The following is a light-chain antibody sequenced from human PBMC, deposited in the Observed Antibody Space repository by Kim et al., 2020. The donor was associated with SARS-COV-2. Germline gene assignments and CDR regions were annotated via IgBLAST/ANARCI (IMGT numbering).Light chain of an antibody. Sequence: EIVLTQSPGTLSLSPGERATLSCRASERISSSYLAWYQQKPGQAPRLLIYGASSRATGIPDRFSGSGSGTDFTLTISTLDPEDFAVYYCQQYGNTPPYTFGQGTKLEI. CDR1: ERISSSY. CDR3: QQYGNTPPYT. J-gene: IGKJ2*01. CDR2: GAS. V-gene: IGKV3-20*01.